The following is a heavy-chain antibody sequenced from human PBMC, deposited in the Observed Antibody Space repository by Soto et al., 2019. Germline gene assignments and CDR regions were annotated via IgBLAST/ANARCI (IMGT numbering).Heavy chain of an antibody. CDR2: ISGTGGGT. J-gene: IGHJ1*01. Sequence: GGSLRLSCAASGFTFWTYAMSWVRQAPGKGLEWVSVISGTGGGTSYADSVKGRFTISRDNSKNTLYLQMNSLGVEDTAVYYCARRPPPGYYYDSSGYYGYFQHWGQGTPVTVSS. CDR1: GFTFWTYA. D-gene: IGHD3-22*01. CDR3: ARRPPPGYYYDSSGYYGYFQH. V-gene: IGHV3-23*01.